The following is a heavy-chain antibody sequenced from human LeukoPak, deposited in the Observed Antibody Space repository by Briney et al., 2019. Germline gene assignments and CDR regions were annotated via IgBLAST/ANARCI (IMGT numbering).Heavy chain of an antibody. D-gene: IGHD3/OR15-3a*01. CDR3: ARGRGDISARPFFDCR. Sequence: GGSLRLSCAASGFTFTTFSMHWVRQAPGKGLQYVSGISRNGETTYYGESVKGRFTISRDNSKDTVYLQMGSLRSEDSGVYYCARGRGDISARPFFDCRGGQGSLVTVSS. CDR1: GFTFTTFS. V-gene: IGHV3-64*02. CDR2: ISRNGETT. J-gene: IGHJ4*02.